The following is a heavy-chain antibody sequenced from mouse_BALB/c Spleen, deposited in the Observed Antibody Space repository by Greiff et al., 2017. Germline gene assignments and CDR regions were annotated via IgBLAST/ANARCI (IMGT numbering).Heavy chain of an antibody. J-gene: IGHJ2*01. CDR3: ARPYYDYGYDY. CDR2: INPGSGGT. CDR1: GYAFTNYL. D-gene: IGHD2-4*01. Sequence: VKLMESGAELVRPGTSVKVSCKASGYAFTNYLIEWVKQRPGQGLEWIGVINPGSGGTNYNEKFKGKATLTADKSSSTAYMQLSSLTSDDSAVYFCARPYYDYGYDYWGQGTTLTVSS. V-gene: IGHV1-54*01.